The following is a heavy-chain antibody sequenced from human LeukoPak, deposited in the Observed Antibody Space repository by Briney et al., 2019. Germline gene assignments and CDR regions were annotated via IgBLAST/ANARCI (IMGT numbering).Heavy chain of an antibody. CDR1: GFTFSTYSMN. CDR2: IYYSGST. Sequence: GSLRLSCAASGFTFSTYSMNWVRQAPGKGLEWIGSIYYSGSTYYNPSLKSRVTISVDTSKNQFSLKLSSVTAADTAVYYCAKRLSGSYLFDYWGQGTLVTVSS. CDR3: AKRLSGSYLFDY. V-gene: IGHV4-59*05. D-gene: IGHD1-26*01. J-gene: IGHJ4*02.